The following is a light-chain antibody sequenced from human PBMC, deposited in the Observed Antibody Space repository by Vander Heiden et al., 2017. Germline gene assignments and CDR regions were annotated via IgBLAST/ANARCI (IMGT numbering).Light chain of an antibody. CDR1: QSLLHSDGHTY. V-gene: IGKV2D-29*02. CDR3: FQNTQFPPT. Sequence: TVMTKTLLSLSVTPGQPASISCKSSQSLLHSDGHTYLYWYLQKPGHSPQLLIYEVSNRFSGVPDRFSGSGSGTDFTLKISRVQAEDVGIYYCFQNTQFPPTFGGGTKVDI. J-gene: IGKJ4*01. CDR2: EVS.